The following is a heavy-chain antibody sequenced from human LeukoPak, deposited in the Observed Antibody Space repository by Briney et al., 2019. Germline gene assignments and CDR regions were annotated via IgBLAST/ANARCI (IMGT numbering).Heavy chain of an antibody. CDR3: AKGSYLVPAAIDPEFDY. J-gene: IGHJ4*02. Sequence: PGGSLRLSCAASGFTFSSYAMSWVRQAPGKGLEWVSAISGSGGSTYYADSVKGRFTISTDNSKNTLYLQMNSLRAEDTAVYYCAKGSYLVPAAIDPEFDYWGQGTLVTVSS. D-gene: IGHD2-2*01. CDR1: GFTFSSYA. V-gene: IGHV3-23*01. CDR2: ISGSGGST.